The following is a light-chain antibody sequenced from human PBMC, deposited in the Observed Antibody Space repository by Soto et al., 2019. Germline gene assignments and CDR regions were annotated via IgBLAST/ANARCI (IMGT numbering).Light chain of an antibody. J-gene: IGLJ1*01. CDR1: SSNIGGNS. CDR3: GSWDSRLSDYV. V-gene: IGLV1-51*01. CDR2: DDN. Sequence: VLTQPPSVSAAPGQKVTISCSGSSSNIGGNSVSWYQQLPGTAPKLLIYDDNKRPSGIPDRFSGSKSGKSATLGITEFQTGDEADYYCGSWDSRLSDYVFGIGTKVTV.